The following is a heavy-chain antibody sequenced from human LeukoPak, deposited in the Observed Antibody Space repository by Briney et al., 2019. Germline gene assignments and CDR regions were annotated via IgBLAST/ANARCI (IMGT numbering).Heavy chain of an antibody. CDR2: IYYSGST. CDR3: ARDGTQRGYSYAFDI. V-gene: IGHV4-59*12. CDR1: GGSISPYY. J-gene: IGHJ3*02. D-gene: IGHD5-18*01. Sequence: SETLSLTCTVSGGSISPYYWSWIRQPPGKGLEWIGYIYYSGSTYYNPSLKSRVTISVDTSKNQFSLKLSSVTAADTAVYYCARDGTQRGYSYAFDIWGQGTMVTVSS.